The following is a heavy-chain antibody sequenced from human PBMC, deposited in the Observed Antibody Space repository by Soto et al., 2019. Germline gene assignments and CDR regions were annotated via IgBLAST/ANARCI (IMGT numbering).Heavy chain of an antibody. CDR3: ATDRDSSSWYPGDAFDI. V-gene: IGHV1-24*01. CDR2: FDPDDGET. CDR1: GYTFTSYG. D-gene: IGHD6-13*01. J-gene: IGHJ3*02. Sequence: GASVKVSCKASGYTFTSYGISWVRQAPGQGLEWMGGFDPDDGETIYAQKFQGRVTMTEDTSTDTAYMELSSLRSEDTAVYYCATDRDSSSWYPGDAFDIWGQGTMVTVSS.